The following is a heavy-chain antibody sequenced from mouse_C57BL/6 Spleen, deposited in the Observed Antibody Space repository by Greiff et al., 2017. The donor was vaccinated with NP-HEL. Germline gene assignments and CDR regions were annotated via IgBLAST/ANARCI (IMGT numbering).Heavy chain of an antibody. J-gene: IGHJ4*01. CDR3: ARFGDYEDYAMDY. V-gene: IGHV1-53*01. CDR2: INPSNGGT. CDR1: GYTFTSYW. D-gene: IGHD2-4*01. Sequence: QVQLQQSGTELVKPGASVKLSCKASGYTFTSYWMHWVKQRPGQGLKWIGNINPSNGGTNYNEKFKSKATLTVDKSSSTAHMQLSSLTSEDSAVYYCARFGDYEDYAMDYWGQGTSVTVSS.